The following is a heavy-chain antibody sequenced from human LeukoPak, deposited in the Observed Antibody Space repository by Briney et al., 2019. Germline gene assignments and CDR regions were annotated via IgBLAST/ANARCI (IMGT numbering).Heavy chain of an antibody. J-gene: IGHJ5*02. CDR1: GGSISNTDYY. Sequence: SETLSLTCTVSGGSISNTDYYWGWIRQPPGKGLEWIGIIYYSGRTFYNPSLKSRVTVSVDTSKNQFFLKLTSVTAADTAVYYCARQGYSSSWYDGWFDPWGQGTLVTVSS. V-gene: IGHV4-39*07. D-gene: IGHD6-13*01. CDR3: ARQGYSSSWYDGWFDP. CDR2: IYYSGRT.